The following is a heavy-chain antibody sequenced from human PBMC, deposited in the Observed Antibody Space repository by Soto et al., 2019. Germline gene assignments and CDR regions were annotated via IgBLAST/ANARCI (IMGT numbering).Heavy chain of an antibody. Sequence: GASVKVSCKASGYTFTSYGISWVRQAPGQGLEWMGWISAYNGNTNYAQKLQGRVTMTPDTSTSTAYMELRSLRSDDTAVYYCARVRSIAVAGTTDYWGQGTLVTVSS. CDR2: ISAYNGNT. CDR1: GYTFTSYG. V-gene: IGHV1-18*01. D-gene: IGHD6-19*01. CDR3: ARVRSIAVAGTTDY. J-gene: IGHJ4*02.